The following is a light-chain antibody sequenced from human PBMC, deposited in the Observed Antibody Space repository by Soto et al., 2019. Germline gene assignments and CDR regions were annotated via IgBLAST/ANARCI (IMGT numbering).Light chain of an antibody. J-gene: IGKJ1*01. CDR2: KAS. CDR3: QQYNSYRA. Sequence: DIQMTQSPSTLSASVGDRVTITCRASESIDSWLAWHQQKPGSAPKLLISKASNLESGVPSRLSGSGSGTEFTLTISSLQPDDFATYYCQQYNSYRAFGQGTKVDIK. V-gene: IGKV1-5*03. CDR1: ESIDSW.